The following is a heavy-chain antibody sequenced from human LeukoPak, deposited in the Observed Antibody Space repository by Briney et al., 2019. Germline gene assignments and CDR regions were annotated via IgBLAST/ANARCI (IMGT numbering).Heavy chain of an antibody. V-gene: IGHV4-30-2*01. J-gene: IGHJ6*02. CDR1: GDSNSSGGYP. Sequence: SQPLSLTCAVSGDSNSSGGYPGSSIRQPPAKGLEWNGYIYHSGSTYYNPSLKSRVTISVDRSKNQFSLKLSSVTAADTAVYYCARDSGNDSGYYYYVMDVWGQGTTVTVSS. CDR3: ARDSGNDSGYYYYVMDV. D-gene: IGHD1-1*01. CDR2: IYHSGST.